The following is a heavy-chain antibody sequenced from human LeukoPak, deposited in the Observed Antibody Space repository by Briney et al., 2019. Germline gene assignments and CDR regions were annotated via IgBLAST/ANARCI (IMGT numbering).Heavy chain of an antibody. CDR2: IYHNGGT. Sequence: SETLSLTCTVSGGSIRSYYWSWIRQPAGKGLEWIGLIYHNGGTNDNPSLKSRVTMSVDTSKNQFYLKLTSVTADDTAVYYCARDVGAGIAAAFAYWGQGTLVTVSS. CDR3: ARDVGAGIAAAFAY. J-gene: IGHJ4*02. CDR1: GGSIRSYY. D-gene: IGHD6-13*01. V-gene: IGHV4-4*07.